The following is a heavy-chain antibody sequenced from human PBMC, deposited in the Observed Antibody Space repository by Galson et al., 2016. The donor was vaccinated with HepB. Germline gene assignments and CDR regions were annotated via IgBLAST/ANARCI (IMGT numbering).Heavy chain of an antibody. V-gene: IGHV3-30*18. CDR3: AKDILQLGASSVRYYQYYGMDV. CDR1: GFNFNNFG. CDR2: ISEDGREK. Sequence: SLRLSCAASGFNFNNFGMHWVRQAPGKGLEWVAVISEDGREKYYGDSVKGRFTISRDNSQNTVYLQMNSLTTEDTAVYYCAKDILQLGASSVRYYQYYGMDVWGQGTTVTVSS. D-gene: IGHD3-16*01. J-gene: IGHJ6*02.